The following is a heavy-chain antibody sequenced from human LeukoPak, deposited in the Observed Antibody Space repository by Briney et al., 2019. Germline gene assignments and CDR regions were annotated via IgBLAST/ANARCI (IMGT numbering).Heavy chain of an antibody. J-gene: IGHJ4*02. D-gene: IGHD6-13*01. CDR1: GTFIRNGNY. CDR3: ARVRAAAIPYYFGY. Sequence: SESLSLTCSVSGTFIRNGNYWGWIRQPPGKGLEWIGTIYHSGSTYYNPSLKTRVTISVDTSKNQFSLKLTSVTAADTAAYYCARVRAAAIPYYFGYWGQGTLVTVSS. CDR2: IYHSGST. V-gene: IGHV4-38-2*02.